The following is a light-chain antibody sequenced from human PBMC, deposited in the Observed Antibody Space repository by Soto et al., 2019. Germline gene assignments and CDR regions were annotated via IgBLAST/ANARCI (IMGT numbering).Light chain of an antibody. CDR1: TSDVGGYNY. CDR2: EVS. Sequence: QSALTQPASVSGSPGQSITISCTGTTSDVGGYNYVSWYQQHPGKVPKLLILEVSNRPSGVSNRFSGSKSGNTASLTISGLQAEDEADYYCLSKTSSISYVFGTGTKVTVL. J-gene: IGLJ1*01. V-gene: IGLV2-14*01. CDR3: LSKTSSISYV.